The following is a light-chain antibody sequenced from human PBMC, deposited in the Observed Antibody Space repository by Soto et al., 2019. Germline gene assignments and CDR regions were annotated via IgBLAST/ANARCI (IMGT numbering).Light chain of an antibody. CDR3: QQYGSSPYT. CDR1: QRVSSSY. CDR2: GAS. V-gene: IGKV3-20*01. J-gene: IGKJ2*01. Sequence: IVLTQSPGTLSLAPGERATLSCRASQRVSSSYLAWYQQKPGQAPRLLIYGASSRATGIPDRFSGSGSGTDFTLTISRLEPEDFAVYYCQQYGSSPYTFGQGTKREIK.